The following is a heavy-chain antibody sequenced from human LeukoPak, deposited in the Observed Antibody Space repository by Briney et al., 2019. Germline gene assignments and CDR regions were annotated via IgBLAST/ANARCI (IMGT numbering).Heavy chain of an antibody. D-gene: IGHD2-15*01. Sequence: GASLRLSCAASGFTFSSYSMNWVRQAPGKGLELVSSISSSSSYIYYADSVKGRFTISRDNAKNSLYLQMNSLRAEDTAVYYCARDAAYCSGGSCYFGYWGQGTLVTVSS. J-gene: IGHJ4*02. V-gene: IGHV3-21*01. CDR3: ARDAAYCSGGSCYFGY. CDR1: GFTFSSYS. CDR2: ISSSSSYI.